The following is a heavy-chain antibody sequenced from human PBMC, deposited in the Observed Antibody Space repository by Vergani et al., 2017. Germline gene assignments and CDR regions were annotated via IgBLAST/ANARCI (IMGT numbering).Heavy chain of an antibody. D-gene: IGHD5-12*01. CDR3: LRGSGYEILAYYFDF. J-gene: IGHJ4*02. V-gene: IGHV3-9*03. Sequence: ELQLVESGGGLVQPGRSLRLSCVASGFTFDDYAMHWVRQAPGKGLEWVSGINWNGGNIAYADSVKGRFTVASDNAKNSLHLQMNSLRTEDMALYYCLRGSGYEILAYYFDFWGQGALVTVSS. CDR1: GFTFDDYA. CDR2: INWNGGNI.